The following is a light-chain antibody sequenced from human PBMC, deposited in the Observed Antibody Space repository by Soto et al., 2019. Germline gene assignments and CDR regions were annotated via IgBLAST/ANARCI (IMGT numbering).Light chain of an antibody. Sequence: IVLPPSPGTLSLSPGERATLSSRASPSVSSRYLAWYHQKPCQAPRLLIYGTSSRATGIPDRFSGSGSGTDFTLSISRLEPEDFAVYYCQQYGSSPQWTFGQGTKVDIK. J-gene: IGKJ1*01. V-gene: IGKV3-20*01. CDR3: QQYGSSPQWT. CDR1: PSVSSRY. CDR2: GTS.